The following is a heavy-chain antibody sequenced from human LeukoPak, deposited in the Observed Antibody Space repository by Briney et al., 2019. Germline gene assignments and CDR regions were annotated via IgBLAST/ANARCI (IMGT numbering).Heavy chain of an antibody. CDR2: ISSTSNYM. J-gene: IGHJ4*02. CDR3: TREVSGSLYFDY. V-gene: IGHV3-21*01. Sequence: AGGSLRLSCAASGFTFSTYSMNWVRQAPGKGLEWVSSISSTSNYMYYADSVKGRFTISRDNAKNTVYLQMNSLRAEDTAVYYCTREVSGSLYFDYWGQGTLVTVSS. D-gene: IGHD1-26*01. CDR1: GFTFSTYS.